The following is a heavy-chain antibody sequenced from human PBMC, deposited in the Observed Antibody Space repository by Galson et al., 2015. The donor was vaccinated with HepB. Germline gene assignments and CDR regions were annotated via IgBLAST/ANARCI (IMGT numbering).Heavy chain of an antibody. CDR1: GDSISSSNSF. V-gene: IGHV4-39*01. CDR3: ARHKGGGWFGEEYWFDP. D-gene: IGHD3-10*01. Sequence: ETLSLTCTVSGDSISSSNSFWGWIRQSPGKGLEWIGSIESGGNTYYNPSLKSRVGISVDPSQSHFSLRLSSVTAADTSIYYCARHKGGGWFGEEYWFDPWGRGTLLTVSS. J-gene: IGHJ5*02. CDR2: IESGGNT.